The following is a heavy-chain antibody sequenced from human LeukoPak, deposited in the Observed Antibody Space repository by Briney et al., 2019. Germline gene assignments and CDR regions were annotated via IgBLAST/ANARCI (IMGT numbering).Heavy chain of an antibody. V-gene: IGHV3-15*07. CDR2: IKSKTDGGTT. CDR3: TTDLRAAEAGTLFKDY. D-gene: IGHD6-19*01. Sequence: PGGSLRLSCAASGFTFSNAWMNWVRQAPGKGLEWVGRIKSKTDGGTTDYAAPVKGRFTISRDDSKNTLYLQMNSLKAEDTAVYYCTTDLRAAEAGTLFKDYWGQGTLVTVSS. CDR1: GFTFSNAW. J-gene: IGHJ4*02.